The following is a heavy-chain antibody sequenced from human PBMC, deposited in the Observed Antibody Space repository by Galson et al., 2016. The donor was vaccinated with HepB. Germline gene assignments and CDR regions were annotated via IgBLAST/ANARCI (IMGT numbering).Heavy chain of an antibody. Sequence: SLRLSCAASGFTFTMYTMNWVRQAPGKGLEWVSAITSTGGSTYYADSVKGRFSISRDNSKNTLYLQMNSLRAEDTAIYHCVNPVPSDSNILNGYLFHWGQGTPVTVSS. D-gene: IGHD3-9*01. CDR1: GFTFTMYT. CDR2: ITSTGGST. J-gene: IGHJ4*02. CDR3: VNPVPSDSNILNGYLFH. V-gene: IGHV3-23*01.